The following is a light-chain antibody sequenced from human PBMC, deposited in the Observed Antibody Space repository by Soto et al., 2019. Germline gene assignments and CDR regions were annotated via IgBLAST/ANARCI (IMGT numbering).Light chain of an antibody. Sequence: QSVLTQPASVSGYPGQSITISCTGTNRDIGSYNYVSWYQQYPGKGPKLIIFEVTNRPSGVSNRFSGSKSGNTASLTISGLQAEDEAEYHCSSYTSSSTLIFGGGTKLTVL. V-gene: IGLV2-14*01. J-gene: IGLJ2*01. CDR1: NRDIGSYNY. CDR3: SSYTSSSTLI. CDR2: EVT.